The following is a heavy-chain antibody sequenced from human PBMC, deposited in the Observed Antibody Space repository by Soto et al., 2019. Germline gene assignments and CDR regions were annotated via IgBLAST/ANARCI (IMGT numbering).Heavy chain of an antibody. Sequence: SETLSLTCTVSGGSFSSTDYYWNWIRQPPGKGLEWIGHISYSGSTSYNPSLKSRVIISLDTSKNQFSLKLGSVTAADTAVYYCARGHRGYCSGGSCYPFDYWGQGTLVTVSS. V-gene: IGHV4-30-4*01. CDR2: ISYSGST. CDR1: GGSFSSTDYY. J-gene: IGHJ4*02. D-gene: IGHD2-15*01. CDR3: ARGHRGYCSGGSCYPFDY.